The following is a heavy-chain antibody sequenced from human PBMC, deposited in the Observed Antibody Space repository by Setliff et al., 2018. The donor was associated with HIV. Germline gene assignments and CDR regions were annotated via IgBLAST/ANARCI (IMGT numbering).Heavy chain of an antibody. D-gene: IGHD6-13*01. J-gene: IGHJ6*03. Sequence: PSETLSLTCAVYGGSFSDHYWNWIRQPPGKGLEWIGRIYHTGSTYYNPSLKSRVTISVDTSKNQFSLKLSSVTAADTGVYYCARHRDPPGSSSWIYYYYYMDLWGEGTTVTVSS. CDR2: IYHTGST. CDR1: GGSFSDHY. CDR3: ARHRDPPGSSSWIYYYYYMDL. V-gene: IGHV4-34*01.